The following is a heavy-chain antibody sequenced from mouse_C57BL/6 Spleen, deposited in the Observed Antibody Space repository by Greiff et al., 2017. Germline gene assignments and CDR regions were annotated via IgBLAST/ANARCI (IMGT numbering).Heavy chain of an antibody. CDR2: IDPEDGET. Sequence: DVKLVESGAELVKPGASVKLSCTASGFNIKDYYMHWVKQRTEQGLEWIGRIDPEDGETKYAPKFQGQATITADTSSNTAYLQLSSLTSEDTAVDYCARLHYGSSYRYFDVWGTGTTVTVSS. V-gene: IGHV14-2*01. J-gene: IGHJ1*03. CDR3: ARLHYGSSYRYFDV. CDR1: GFNIKDYY. D-gene: IGHD1-1*01.